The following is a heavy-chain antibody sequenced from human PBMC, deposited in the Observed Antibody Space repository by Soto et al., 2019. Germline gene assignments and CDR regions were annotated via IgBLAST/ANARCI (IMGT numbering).Heavy chain of an antibody. Sequence: QVQLVQSGAEVKKPGSSVKDSCKASGGTFSSYAISWVRQAPGQGLEWMGGIIPIFGTANYAQKFQGRVTITADESTSTTYMELSSLRSEDTAVYYCARVGIGELSLYAWDYWGQGTLVTVSS. CDR2: IIPIFGTA. V-gene: IGHV1-69*01. CDR3: ARVGIGELSLYAWDY. J-gene: IGHJ4*02. CDR1: GGTFSSYA. D-gene: IGHD3-16*02.